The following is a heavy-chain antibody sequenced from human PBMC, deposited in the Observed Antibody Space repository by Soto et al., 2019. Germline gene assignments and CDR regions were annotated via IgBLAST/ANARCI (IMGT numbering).Heavy chain of an antibody. D-gene: IGHD5-12*01. J-gene: IGHJ6*03. CDR1: GFTVSSNY. CDR2: IYSGGST. V-gene: IGHV3-53*04. Sequence: EVQLVESGGGLVQPGGSLRLSCAASGFTVSSNYMCWVRQAPGKGLEWVSVIYSGGSTYYADSVKGRFTISRHNSKNTLYLQMNSLRAEDTAVYYCARDSSYPYYYYMDVWGKGTTVTVSS. CDR3: ARDSSYPYYYYMDV.